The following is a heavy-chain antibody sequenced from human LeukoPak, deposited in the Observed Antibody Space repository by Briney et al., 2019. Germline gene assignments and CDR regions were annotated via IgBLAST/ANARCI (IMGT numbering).Heavy chain of an antibody. CDR2: ISSSGSTI. V-gene: IGHV3-48*04. CDR1: GFSVSSTS. D-gene: IGHD2-15*01. CDR3: ARDSGHCSGGSCYGGDY. Sequence: PGGSLRLSCAASGFSVSSTSMTWVRQAPGKGLEWVSYISSSGSTIYYADSVKGRFTISRDNAKNSLYLQMNSLRAEDTAVYYCARDSGHCSGGSCYGGDYWGQGTLVTVSS. J-gene: IGHJ4*02.